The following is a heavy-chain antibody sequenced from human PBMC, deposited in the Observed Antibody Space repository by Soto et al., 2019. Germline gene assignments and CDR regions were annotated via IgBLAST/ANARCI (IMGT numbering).Heavy chain of an antibody. CDR2: INHSGST. D-gene: IGHD2-8*02. J-gene: IGHJ4*02. CDR1: GGSFSGYY. CDR3: ARDKITGLFDY. Sequence: SETLSLTCAVYGGSFSGYYWNWIRQPPGKGLEWIGEINHSGSTNYNPSLKSRVTISVDTSKNQFSLRLSSVTAADTAVYYCARDKITGLFDYWGQGTLVTVSS. V-gene: IGHV4-34*01.